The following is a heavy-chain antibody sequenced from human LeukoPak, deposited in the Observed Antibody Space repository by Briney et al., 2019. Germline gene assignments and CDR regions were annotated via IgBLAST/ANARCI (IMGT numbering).Heavy chain of an antibody. D-gene: IGHD6-19*01. CDR2: INPNSGGT. J-gene: IGHJ4*02. CDR3: ARAPFLSSAWLVKRGGDYFDY. CDR1: GYTFTGYY. Sequence: ASVKVSCKASGYTFTGYYMHWVRQAPGQGLEWMGWINPNSGGTNYAQKFQGRVTMTRNTSISTAYMELSRLRSDDTAVYYCARAPFLSSAWLVKRGGDYFDYWGQGTLVTVSS. V-gene: IGHV1-2*02.